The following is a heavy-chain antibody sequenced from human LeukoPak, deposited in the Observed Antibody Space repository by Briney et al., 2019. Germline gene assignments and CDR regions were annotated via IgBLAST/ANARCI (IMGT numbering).Heavy chain of an antibody. V-gene: IGHV3-53*01. D-gene: IGHD4/OR15-4a*01. Sequence: PGGSLRLSCVASGFIVSSNYMSWVRQAPGKGLEWISIIYSGGTAFYADSVKGRFTVSRDNSKNTLFLQMNSLRAEDTAIYYCAKERDYGPADYWGQGTLVTVSS. CDR1: GFIVSSNY. CDR2: IYSGGTA. J-gene: IGHJ4*02. CDR3: AKERDYGPADY.